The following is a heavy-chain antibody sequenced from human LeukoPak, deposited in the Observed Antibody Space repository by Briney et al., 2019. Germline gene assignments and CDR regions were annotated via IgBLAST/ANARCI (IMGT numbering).Heavy chain of an antibody. J-gene: IGHJ4*02. CDR3: ATIAAAGTEIDY. D-gene: IGHD6-13*01. CDR1: GYTFTGYY. Sequence: ASVKVSCKASGYTFTGYYMHWVRQAPGQELEWMGRINPNSGGTNYAQKFQGRVTMTRDTSISTAYMELSRLRSDDTAVYYCATIAAAGTEIDYWGQGTLVTVSS. CDR2: INPNSGGT. V-gene: IGHV1-2*06.